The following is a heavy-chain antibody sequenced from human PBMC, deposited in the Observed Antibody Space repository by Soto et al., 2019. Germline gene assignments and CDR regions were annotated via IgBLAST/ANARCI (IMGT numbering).Heavy chain of an antibody. J-gene: IGHJ6*03. CDR2: INPNSGGT. V-gene: IGHV1-2*04. Sequence: QVQLVQSGAEVKKPGASVTVSCKASGYTFTGYYMHWVRQAPGQGLEWMGWINPNSGGTNYAQKFQGWVTMTRDTSISTAYMELRMLRSDAQAVYYCARAPIYLAAAGTQGYYMDVWGKGTTVTVSS. CDR1: GYTFTGYY. CDR3: ARAPIYLAAAGTQGYYMDV. D-gene: IGHD6-13*01.